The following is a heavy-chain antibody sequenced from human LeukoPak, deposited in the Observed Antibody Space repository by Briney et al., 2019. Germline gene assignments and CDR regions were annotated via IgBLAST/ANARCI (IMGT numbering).Heavy chain of an antibody. V-gene: IGHV1-69*05. Sequence: SVKVSCKASGGTFSSYAISWVRQAPRQGLEWMGGIIPVFGTANYAQKFQGRVTITTDESTSTAYMELSSLRSEDTAVYYCARESMVRGVTTNWFDPWGQGTLVTVSS. J-gene: IGHJ5*02. D-gene: IGHD3-10*01. CDR1: GGTFSSYA. CDR2: IIPVFGTA. CDR3: ARESMVRGVTTNWFDP.